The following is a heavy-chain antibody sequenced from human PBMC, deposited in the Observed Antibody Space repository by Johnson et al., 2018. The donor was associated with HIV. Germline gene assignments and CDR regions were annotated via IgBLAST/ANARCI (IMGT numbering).Heavy chain of an antibody. CDR1: GFTFSTYA. CDR3: AKIAAATALKDAFDF. V-gene: IGHV3-30*04. D-gene: IGHD6-13*01. Sequence: QVQLVESGGGVVQPGRSLRLSCAASGFTFSTYAMHWVRQAPGKGLEWVAVISYDGSSTTYADSVKGRFTISRDNAKNTLYLQMNSLRVEDTAVYFCAKIAAATALKDAFDFWGRGTMVTVSS. J-gene: IGHJ3*01. CDR2: ISYDGSST.